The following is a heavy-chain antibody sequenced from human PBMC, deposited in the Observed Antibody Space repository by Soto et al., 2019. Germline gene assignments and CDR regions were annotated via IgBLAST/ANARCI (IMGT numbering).Heavy chain of an antibody. J-gene: IGHJ3*02. Sequence: PGESLKISCKGSGYIFTSYWIGWVRQMPWKGLEWMGIIYPGDSDTRYSPSFQGQVTISADKSISTAYLQWSSLKASDTAMYYCARKYYYDSSGPIDAFDIWGQGTMVTVSS. CDR3: ARKYYYDSSGPIDAFDI. D-gene: IGHD3-22*01. CDR2: IYPGDSDT. CDR1: GYIFTSYW. V-gene: IGHV5-51*01.